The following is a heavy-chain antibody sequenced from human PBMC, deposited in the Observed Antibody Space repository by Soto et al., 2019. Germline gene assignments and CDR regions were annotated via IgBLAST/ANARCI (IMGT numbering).Heavy chain of an antibody. CDR3: ARVNCTNGVCYPDAFDI. D-gene: IGHD2-8*01. CDR2: INAGNGNT. V-gene: IGHV1-3*01. J-gene: IGHJ3*02. Sequence: ASVKVSCKASGYTFTSYAMHWVRQAPGQRLEWMGWINAGNGNTKYSQKFQGRVTITRDTSASTAYMELSSLRSEDTAVYYCARVNCTNGVCYPDAFDIWGQGTMVTVSS. CDR1: GYTFTSYA.